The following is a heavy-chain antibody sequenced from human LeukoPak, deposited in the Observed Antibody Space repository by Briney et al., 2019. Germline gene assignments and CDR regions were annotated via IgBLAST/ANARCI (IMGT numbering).Heavy chain of an antibody. CDR2: IYISGNT. D-gene: IGHD5-12*01. Sequence: GGSLRLSCAASGFTVGSNYMNWVRQAPGKGLDWVSVIYISGNTYYADSVKGRFTISRDNSRNTLYLQVDNLTAEDTAVYYCARSGYENYYYYYYMDVWGKGTTVTVSS. CDR3: ARSGYENYYYYYYMDV. J-gene: IGHJ6*03. CDR1: GFTVGSNY. V-gene: IGHV3-53*01.